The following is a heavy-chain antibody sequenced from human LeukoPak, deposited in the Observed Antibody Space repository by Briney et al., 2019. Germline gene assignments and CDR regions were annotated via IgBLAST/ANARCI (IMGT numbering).Heavy chain of an antibody. D-gene: IGHD3-22*01. CDR2: ISYDGSNK. CDR3: AKDPEYYYDSSAFGAFDI. Sequence: GGSLRLSCAASGFTFSSYGMHWVRQAPGKGLEWVAVISYDGSNKYYADSVKGRFTISRDNSKNTLYLQMNSLRAEDTAVYYCAKDPEYYYDSSAFGAFDIWGQGTMVTVSS. J-gene: IGHJ3*02. V-gene: IGHV3-30*18. CDR1: GFTFSSYG.